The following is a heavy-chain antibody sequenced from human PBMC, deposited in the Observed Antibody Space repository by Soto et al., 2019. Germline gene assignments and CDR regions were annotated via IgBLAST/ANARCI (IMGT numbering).Heavy chain of an antibody. V-gene: IGHV4-39*01. J-gene: IGHJ6*02. CDR2: ILYSGYT. CDR3: ARKGRNPQIVILRHYATDF. D-gene: IGHD3-22*01. CDR1: GGSISSNSYL. Sequence: PXGTLSLTFRVSGGSISSNSYLGGGIRQPPGKGLEWIGAILYSGYTYYSESLKSRVTMSVDTAKNQFSLKLNSVTAADTAVYYCARKGRNPQIVILRHYATDFWGQGTAVTVSS.